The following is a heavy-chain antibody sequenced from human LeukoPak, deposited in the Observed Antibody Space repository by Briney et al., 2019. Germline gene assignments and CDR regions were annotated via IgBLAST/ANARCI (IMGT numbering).Heavy chain of an antibody. J-gene: IGHJ6*03. V-gene: IGHV4-61*02. CDR2: IYTSGST. CDR3: AGEIMGPVTHYYYYYMDV. Sequence: SETLSLTCTVSGGSISSGSYYRSWIRQPAGKGLEWIGRIYTSGSTNYNPSLKSRVTISVDTSKNQFSLKLSSVTAADTAVYYCAGEIMGPVTHYYYYYMDVWGKGTTVTISS. CDR1: GGSISSGSYY. D-gene: IGHD3-16*01.